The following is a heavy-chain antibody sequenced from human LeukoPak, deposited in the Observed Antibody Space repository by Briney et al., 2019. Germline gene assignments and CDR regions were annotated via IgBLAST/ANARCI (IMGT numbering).Heavy chain of an antibody. J-gene: IGHJ4*02. V-gene: IGHV5-51*01. CDR3: ARQKRLTSGSHTYYFDY. CDR1: GYSFSNYW. D-gene: IGHD1-26*01. Sequence: GESLKISCKGSGYSFSNYWIGWVRQMPGKGLEWMGIIYPGDSDTRYSPSFQGQVTISADKSISTAYLQWSSLKASDTAMYYCARQKRLTSGSHTYYFDYWGQGTLVTVSS. CDR2: IYPGDSDT.